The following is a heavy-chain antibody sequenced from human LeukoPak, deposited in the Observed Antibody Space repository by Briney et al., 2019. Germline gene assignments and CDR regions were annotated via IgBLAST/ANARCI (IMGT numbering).Heavy chain of an antibody. D-gene: IGHD3-22*01. Sequence: PSETLSLTCTVSGGSISSYYWSWIRQPPGKGLEWIGHIYYSGSTNYNPSLKSRVTISVDTSKNQFSLKLSSVTAADTAVYYCARGGYYYDSSGYYYWFDPWGQGTLVTVSS. CDR1: GGSISSYY. V-gene: IGHV4-59*01. CDR3: ARGGYYYDSSGYYYWFDP. CDR2: IYYSGST. J-gene: IGHJ5*02.